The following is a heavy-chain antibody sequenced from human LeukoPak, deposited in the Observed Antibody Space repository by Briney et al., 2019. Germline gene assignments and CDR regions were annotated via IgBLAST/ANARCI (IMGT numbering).Heavy chain of an antibody. CDR1: GFTFRSYW. D-gene: IGHD2-21*01. J-gene: IGHJ4*02. CDR3: ARDEFCGGDCYSYY. V-gene: IGHV3-74*01. Sequence: GGSLRLSCAASGFTFRSYWMHWVRQAPGKGLVWVSRINYDGSTTTYADSVKGRFTISRDNAKNTLYLQMNSLRAEDTAVYYCARDEFCGGDCYSYYWGQGTLVTVSS. CDR2: INYDGSTT.